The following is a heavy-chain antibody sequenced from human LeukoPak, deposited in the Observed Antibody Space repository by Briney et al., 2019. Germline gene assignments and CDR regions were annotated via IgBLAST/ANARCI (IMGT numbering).Heavy chain of an antibody. CDR1: GFTFSSYS. Sequence: TGGSLGLSCAASGFTFSSYSMTWVRQAPGKGLEWVSSISSSSSYIYYADSVKGRFTISRDNAKNSLYLQMNSLRAEDTAVYYCARDALAPLDYWGQGTLVTVSS. D-gene: IGHD5-12*01. CDR3: ARDALAPLDY. V-gene: IGHV3-21*01. J-gene: IGHJ4*02. CDR2: ISSSSSYI.